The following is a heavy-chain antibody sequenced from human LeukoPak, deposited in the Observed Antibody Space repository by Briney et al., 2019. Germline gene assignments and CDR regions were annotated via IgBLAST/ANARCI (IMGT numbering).Heavy chain of an antibody. CDR1: GGTFSSYA. D-gene: IGHD3-10*01. V-gene: IGHV1-69*05. J-gene: IGHJ4*02. CDR3: ARARYYGSGSYYNRHYFDY. Sequence: SVKVSCKASGGTFSSYAISWVRQAPGQGLEWMGGIIPIFGTANYAQKFQGRVTITTDESTSTAYMELSSLRSEDTAVYYCARARYYGSGSYYNRHYFDYWGQGTLVTVSS. CDR2: IIPIFGTA.